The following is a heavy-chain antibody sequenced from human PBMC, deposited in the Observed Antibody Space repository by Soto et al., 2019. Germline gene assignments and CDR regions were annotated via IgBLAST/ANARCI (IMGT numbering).Heavy chain of an antibody. J-gene: IGHJ4*02. CDR2: IKRKTDGGTT. Sequence: PGGSLRLSCAASGFTFSNAWMSWVRQAPGKGLEWVGRIKRKTDGGTTDYAAPVKGRFTISRDDSKNTLYLQMNSLKTEDTAVYYCTTDLVGATTMNDYWSQGNLVTVSS. D-gene: IGHD1-26*01. CDR3: TTDLVGATTMNDY. CDR1: GFTFSNAW. V-gene: IGHV3-15*01.